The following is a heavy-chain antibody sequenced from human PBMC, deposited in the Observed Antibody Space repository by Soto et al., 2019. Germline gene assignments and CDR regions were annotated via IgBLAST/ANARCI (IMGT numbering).Heavy chain of an antibody. CDR2: LLRPGRST. CDR3: AKDAIANDGIWLMDS. J-gene: IGHJ5*02. D-gene: IGHD3-16*01. V-gene: IGHV3-23*01. Sequence: GGSLRLSCAASGFMFSDYAMTWARQAPGKELEWVSGLLRPGRSTYYADSVKGRFTISGDTSANTVYLQMDSLRAEDTAVYYCAKDAIANDGIWLMDSWGQGTVVTISS. CDR1: GFMFSDYA.